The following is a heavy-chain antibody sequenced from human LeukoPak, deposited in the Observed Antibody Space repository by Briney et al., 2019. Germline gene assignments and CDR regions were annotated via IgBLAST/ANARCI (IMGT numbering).Heavy chain of an antibody. J-gene: IGHJ4*02. CDR2: TYYRSKWYN. CDR3: ARDQRQSNIAAAGGFGY. V-gene: IGHV6-1*01. Sequence: SQTLSLTCVISGDSVSRNTAGWNWIRQSPSRGLEWLGRTYYRSKWYNDYAVSVKSRITINPDTSKNQFSLQLNSVTPEDTAVYYCARDQRQSNIAAAGGFGYWGQGTLVTVSS. CDR1: GDSVSRNTAG. D-gene: IGHD6-13*01.